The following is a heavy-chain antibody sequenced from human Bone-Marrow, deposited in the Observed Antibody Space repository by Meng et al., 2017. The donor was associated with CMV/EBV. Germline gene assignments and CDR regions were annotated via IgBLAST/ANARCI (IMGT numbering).Heavy chain of an antibody. CDR3: AKQGIPAARGGYYYYGMDV. Sequence: GESLKISCAASGFTFSSYWMHWVRQAPGKGLVWVSRINSDGSSTSYADSVKGRFTISRDNAKNTLYLQMNSLRAEDTALYYCAKQGIPAARGGYYYYGMDVWGQGTTVTVSS. V-gene: IGHV3-74*01. CDR1: GFTFSSYW. D-gene: IGHD2-2*01. CDR2: INSDGSST. J-gene: IGHJ6*02.